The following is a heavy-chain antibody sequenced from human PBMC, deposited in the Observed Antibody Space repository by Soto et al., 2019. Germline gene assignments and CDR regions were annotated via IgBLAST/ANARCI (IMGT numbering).Heavy chain of an antibody. V-gene: IGHV1-3*01. Sequence: QVQLVQSGAEVKKPGASVKVSCKGYGYTFTSYAMHWVRQAPGQRLEWMGWINAGNGNTKYSQKFQSRVTITRDTSASTAYMELSSLRSEDTAVYYCARDFSWFGELIASDYWGQGTLVTVSS. J-gene: IGHJ4*02. D-gene: IGHD3-10*01. CDR3: ARDFSWFGELIASDY. CDR2: INAGNGNT. CDR1: GYTFTSYA.